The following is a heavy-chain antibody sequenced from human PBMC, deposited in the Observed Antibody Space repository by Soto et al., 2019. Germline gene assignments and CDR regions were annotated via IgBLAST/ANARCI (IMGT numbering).Heavy chain of an antibody. V-gene: IGHV4-4*07. CDR2: IFSSGST. D-gene: IGHD5-12*01. CDR1: GGSNNTFY. CDR3: AREGSYSAYNFAHGIQLWSFDF. J-gene: IGHJ4*02. Sequence: SETLSLTCTVSGGSNNTFYWSWVRQPAGKGLEWIGRIFSSGSTSFNPSLESRVAMAVDTSTNHFSLNLSSVTAADMAVYYCAREGSYSAYNFAHGIQLWSFDFWGQGALVTVSS.